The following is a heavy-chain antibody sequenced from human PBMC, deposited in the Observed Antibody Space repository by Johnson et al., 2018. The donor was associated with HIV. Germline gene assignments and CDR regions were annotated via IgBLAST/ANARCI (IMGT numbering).Heavy chain of an antibody. CDR3: ARGFGNSGYYYGRFGAFDI. CDR1: GFTFDDYG. D-gene: IGHD3-22*01. V-gene: IGHV3-20*04. J-gene: IGHJ3*02. CDR2: INWNGGSR. Sequence: EQLVESGGGVVRPGGSLRLSCAASGFTFDDYGMSWVRQAPGKGLEWVSGINWNGGSRGYADSVKGRFTISRDNAKNSLYLQMNSLRAEDTALYYCARGFGNSGYYYGRFGAFDIWGQGTMVTVSS.